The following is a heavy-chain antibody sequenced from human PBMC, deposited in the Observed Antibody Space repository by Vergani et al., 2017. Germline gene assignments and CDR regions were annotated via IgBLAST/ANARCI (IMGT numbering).Heavy chain of an antibody. D-gene: IGHD6-13*01. CDR2: IYTSGST. Sequence: QVQLQESGPGLVKPSETLSLTCTVSGGSISSYYWSWIRQPAGKGLEWIGRIYTSGSTNYNPSLKSRVTISVDTSKNQFSLKLSSVTAAHTAVYYCARGWGYSRPGQTFDPWGQGTLVTVSS. CDR3: ARGWGYSRPGQTFDP. V-gene: IGHV4-4*07. CDR1: GGSISSYY. J-gene: IGHJ5*02.